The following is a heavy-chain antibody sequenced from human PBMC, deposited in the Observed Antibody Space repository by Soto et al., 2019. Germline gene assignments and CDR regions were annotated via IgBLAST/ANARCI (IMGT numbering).Heavy chain of an antibody. V-gene: IGHV3-7*03. J-gene: IGHJ6*02. CDR1: GFTFSMYS. CDR2: IPQDGVDG. D-gene: IGHD2-21*02. CDR3: ARDHLILPAHDFFYGSDV. Sequence: GDLRPSCEVSGFTFSMYSMSWVRQSPGKGLEWVAKIPQDGVDGHYADSVKGRFTISRDNGKNSLYLQLNNLRAEDTAVYYCARDHLILPAHDFFYGSDVWGRGATVTVSS.